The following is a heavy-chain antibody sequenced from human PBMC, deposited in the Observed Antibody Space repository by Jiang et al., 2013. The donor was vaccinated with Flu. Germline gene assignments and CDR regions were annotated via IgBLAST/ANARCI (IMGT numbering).Heavy chain of an antibody. D-gene: IGHD5-12*01. V-gene: IGHV7-4-1*02. CDR3: ARGSGYDSNWFDP. J-gene: IGHJ5*02. Sequence: GQGLEWMGWINTNTGNPTYAQGFTGRFVFSLDTSVSTAYLQISSLKAEDTAVYYCARGSGYDSNWFDPWGQGTLVTVSS. CDR2: INTNTGNP.